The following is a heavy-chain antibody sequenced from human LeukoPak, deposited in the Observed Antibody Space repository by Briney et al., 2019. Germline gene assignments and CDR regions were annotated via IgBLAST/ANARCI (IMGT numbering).Heavy chain of an antibody. J-gene: IGHJ4*02. D-gene: IGHD2-21*02. Sequence: GGSLRLSCAASGFSFSDYNMHWVRQAPGKGLEWVAVISYDGSNKYYADSVKGRFTISRDNSKNTLYLQMNSLRAEDTAVYYCARDSEVVTAIPSYFDYWGQGTLVTVSS. CDR3: ARDSEVVTAIPSYFDY. V-gene: IGHV3-30*03. CDR2: ISYDGSNK. CDR1: GFSFSDYN.